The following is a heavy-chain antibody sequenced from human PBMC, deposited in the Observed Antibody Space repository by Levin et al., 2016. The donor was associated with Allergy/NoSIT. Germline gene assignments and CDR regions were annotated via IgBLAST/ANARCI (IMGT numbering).Heavy chain of an antibody. D-gene: IGHD3-10*01. CDR2: IKQDGSEK. V-gene: IGHV3-7*04. J-gene: IGHJ6*02. Sequence: GGSLRLSCAASGFTFSSYWMSWVRQAPGKGLEWVANIKQDGSEKYYVDSVKGRFTISRDNAKNSLYLQMNSLRAEDTAVYYCARGLRGITMIRYYYYGMDVWGQGTTVTVSS. CDR1: GFTFSSYW. CDR3: ARGLRGITMIRYYYYGMDV.